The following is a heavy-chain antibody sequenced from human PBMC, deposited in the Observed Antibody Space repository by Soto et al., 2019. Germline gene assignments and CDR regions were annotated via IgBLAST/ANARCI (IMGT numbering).Heavy chain of an antibody. J-gene: IGHJ4*02. CDR3: ARVGGFGATTIDY. D-gene: IGHD3-10*01. Sequence: SETLSLTCTVSGGSISSGDYYWSWIRQPPGKGLEWIGYIYYSGSTYYNPSLKSRVTISVDTSKNQFSLKLSSVTAADTAVYYCARVGGFGATTIDYWGQGRLVTVSS. CDR1: GGSISSGDYY. V-gene: IGHV4-30-4*01. CDR2: IYYSGST.